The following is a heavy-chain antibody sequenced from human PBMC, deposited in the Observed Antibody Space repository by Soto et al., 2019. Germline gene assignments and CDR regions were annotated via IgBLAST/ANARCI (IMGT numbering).Heavy chain of an antibody. V-gene: IGHV4-59*01. CDR2: VHYRGRT. D-gene: IGHD6-13*01. J-gene: IGHJ4*02. CDR3: ARGKRQLAGGEFFDY. Sequence: WIWIRQPPGKGLEWIGFVHYRGRTLYNPSLKNRATISLVRSQNQFSLNLTSVTAVNTAVYYCARGKRQLAGGEFFDYWGQGALVTVSS.